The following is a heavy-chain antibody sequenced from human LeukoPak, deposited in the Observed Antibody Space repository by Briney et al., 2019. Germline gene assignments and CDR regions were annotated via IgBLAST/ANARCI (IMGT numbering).Heavy chain of an antibody. D-gene: IGHD1-26*01. Sequence: GGSLRLSCAASGFTFSTYWMNWVRQAPGKGLEWVAVISYDGSNKYYADSVKGRFTISRDNSKNTLYLQMNSLRAEDTAVYYCARPSGSYYDYYYYGMDVWGQGTTVTVSS. CDR1: GFTFSTYW. J-gene: IGHJ6*02. V-gene: IGHV3-30-3*01. CDR3: ARPSGSYYDYYYYGMDV. CDR2: ISYDGSNK.